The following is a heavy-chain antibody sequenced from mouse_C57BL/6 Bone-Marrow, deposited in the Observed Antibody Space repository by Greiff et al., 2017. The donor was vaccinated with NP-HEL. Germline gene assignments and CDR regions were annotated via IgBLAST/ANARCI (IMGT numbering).Heavy chain of an antibody. Sequence: VQLKQSGTVLARPGASVKMSCKTSGYTFTSYWMHWVKQRPGQGLEWIGAIYPGNSDTSYNQKFKGKAKLTAVTSASTAYMELSSLTNEDSAVYYCTITTVVPHAMDYWGQGTSVTVSS. CDR3: TITTVVPHAMDY. D-gene: IGHD1-1*01. J-gene: IGHJ4*01. CDR1: GYTFTSYW. CDR2: IYPGNSDT. V-gene: IGHV1-5*01.